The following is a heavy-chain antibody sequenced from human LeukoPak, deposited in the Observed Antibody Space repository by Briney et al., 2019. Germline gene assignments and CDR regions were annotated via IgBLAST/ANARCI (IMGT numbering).Heavy chain of an antibody. CDR2: ISGSGGST. J-gene: IGHJ4*02. CDR1: GFTFSSYA. CDR3: AKDRGYSYGYGTPYFDY. V-gene: IGHV3-23*01. Sequence: PGGSLRLSCAASGFTFSSYAVSWVRQAPGKGLEWVSAISGSGGSTYYADSVKGRFTISRDNSKNTLYLQMNSLRAEDTAVYYCAKDRGYSYGYGTPYFDYWGQGTLVTVSS. D-gene: IGHD5-18*01.